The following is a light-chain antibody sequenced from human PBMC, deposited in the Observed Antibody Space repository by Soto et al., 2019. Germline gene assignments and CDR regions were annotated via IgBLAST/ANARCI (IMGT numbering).Light chain of an antibody. CDR1: QSVSSSY. CDR2: GAS. J-gene: IGKJ1*01. V-gene: IGKV3-20*01. CDR3: QQYGNSRGT. Sequence: IVLTQSPAILALSPGDRATLSCRASQSVSSSYLAWYQHKPGQAPRLLIHGASSRVTGIPDRFSGSGSGTDFTLTITRLEPEDFAVYYCQQYGNSRGTFGQGTKVDI.